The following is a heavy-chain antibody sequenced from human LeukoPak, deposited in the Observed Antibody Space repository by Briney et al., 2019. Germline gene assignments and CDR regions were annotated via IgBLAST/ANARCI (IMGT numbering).Heavy chain of an antibody. CDR2: INPNSGGT. CDR1: GYTFTGYY. Sequence: ASVKVSCKASGYTFTGYYIHWVRQAPGQGLKWMGWINPNSGGTNYAQKLQGRVTMTRDTSISTAYMELSRLTSDDTAVYYCARTEGGDYGAAYYYGMDVWGQGTTVTVSS. CDR3: ARTEGGDYGAAYYYGMDV. D-gene: IGHD4-17*01. V-gene: IGHV1-2*02. J-gene: IGHJ6*02.